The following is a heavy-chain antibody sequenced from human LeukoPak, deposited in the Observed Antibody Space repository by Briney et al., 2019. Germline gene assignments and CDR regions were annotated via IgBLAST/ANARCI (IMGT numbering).Heavy chain of an antibody. D-gene: IGHD2-2*01. CDR1: GFTVSSNY. Sequence: GGSLRLSCAASGFTVSSNYMSWVRQAPGKGLEWVSVIYSGGSTYYADSVKGRFTISRDNGKNSLYLQMNRLRAEDTAVYYCARPRGCGSSRCNNFDYWGQGTLVTVSS. CDR3: ARPRGCGSSRCNNFDY. J-gene: IGHJ4*02. V-gene: IGHV3-53*01. CDR2: IYSGGST.